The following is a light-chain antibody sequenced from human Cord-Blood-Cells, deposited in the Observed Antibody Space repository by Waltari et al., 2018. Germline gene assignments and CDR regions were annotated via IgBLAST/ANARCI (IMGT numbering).Light chain of an antibody. CDR2: GAS. CDR1: QSVSSSY. CDR3: QQYGSSPLT. Sequence: EIVLTQSPGTPSLSPGERATLSCRASQSVSSSYLAWYQQKPGQAPRLLIYGASSRATGIPDRFSGSGSGTDFTLTISRLEPEDFAVYYCQQYGSSPLTFGGVTKVEIK. J-gene: IGKJ4*01. V-gene: IGKV3-20*01.